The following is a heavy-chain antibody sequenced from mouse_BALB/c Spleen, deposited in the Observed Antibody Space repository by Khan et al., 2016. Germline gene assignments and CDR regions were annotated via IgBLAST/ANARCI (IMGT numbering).Heavy chain of an antibody. Sequence: VQLQQSGAELVKPGASVKLSCTASGFNIKDTYMHWVKQRPEQGLEWIGRIDPANGNTKYDPKFQGKATITADTSSNTAYLQLSSLTSEDTAVYYSASYYGSYYAMDYWGQGTSVTVSS. CDR2: IDPANGNT. CDR3: ASYYGSYYAMDY. D-gene: IGHD1-1*01. CDR1: GFNIKDTY. V-gene: IGHV14-3*02. J-gene: IGHJ4*01.